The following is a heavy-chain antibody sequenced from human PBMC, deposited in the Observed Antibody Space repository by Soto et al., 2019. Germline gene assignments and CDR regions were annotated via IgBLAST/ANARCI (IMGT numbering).Heavy chain of an antibody. V-gene: IGHV6-1*01. D-gene: IGHD6-13*01. J-gene: IGHJ4*02. Sequence: SQTLSLTCAISGDSVSSHRATWNWFRQSPSRGLEWLGRTYYRSKWYHDYAVSLNGRGTINPDTSQNQFSLHLTSVTPEDTAVYYCGRLVGNSWIDYWGQGTLVTVSS. CDR3: GRLVGNSWIDY. CDR2: TYYRSKWYH. CDR1: GDSVSSHRAT.